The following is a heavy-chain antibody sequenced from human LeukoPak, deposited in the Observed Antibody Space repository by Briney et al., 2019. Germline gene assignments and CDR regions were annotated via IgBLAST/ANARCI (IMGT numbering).Heavy chain of an antibody. D-gene: IGHD3-22*01. J-gene: IGHJ4*02. CDR2: ISGSGGST. CDR3: AKGVRYYDSSGYDY. CDR1: GFTFDDYA. Sequence: GGSLRLSCAASGFTFDDYAMHWVRQAPGKGLEWVSGISGSGGSTYYADSVKGRFTISRDNSKNTLYLQMNSLRAEDTAVYYCAKGVRYYDSSGYDYWGQGTLVTVSS. V-gene: IGHV3-23*01.